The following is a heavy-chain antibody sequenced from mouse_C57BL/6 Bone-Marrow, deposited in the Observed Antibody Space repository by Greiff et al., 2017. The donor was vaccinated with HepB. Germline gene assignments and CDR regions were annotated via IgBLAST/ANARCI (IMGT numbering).Heavy chain of an antibody. D-gene: IGHD1-1*01. J-gene: IGHJ1*03. V-gene: IGHV14-4*01. Sequence: EVQGVESGAELVRPGASVKLSCTASGFNIKDDYMHWVKQRPEQGLEWIGWIDPENGDTEYASKFQGKATITADTSSNTAYLQLSSLTSEDTSVYYCTCYYCSSCYWYFDVCGTGTTVTVSS. CDR3: TCYYCSSCYWYFDV. CDR2: IDPENGDT. CDR1: GFNIKDDY.